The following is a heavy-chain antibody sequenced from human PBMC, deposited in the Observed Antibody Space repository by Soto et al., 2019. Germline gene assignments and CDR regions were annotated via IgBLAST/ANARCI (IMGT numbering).Heavy chain of an antibody. CDR1: GFTFDAYA. V-gene: IGHV3-9*01. CDR2: INWNSGSI. CDR3: VKDEGIDWYSGRFRH. D-gene: IGHD1-26*01. Sequence: EVQLVESGGGLVQPGRSLRLSCAASGFTFDAYAMHWVRQVPGKGLEWVSGINWNSGSIGYADTVKGRFAISRDNAKYSLHLQMNGLRAEDTAFYYCVKDEGIDWYSGRFRHWGQGTLVTVSS. J-gene: IGHJ1*01.